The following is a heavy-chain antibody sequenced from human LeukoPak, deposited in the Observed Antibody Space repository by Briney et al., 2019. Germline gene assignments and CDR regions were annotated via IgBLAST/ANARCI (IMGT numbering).Heavy chain of an antibody. V-gene: IGHV3-11*05. D-gene: IGHD5-18*01. J-gene: IGHJ4*02. CDR1: GFTFSDYY. Sequence: GGSLRLSCAASGFTFSDYYMSWIRQAPGKGLEWVSYISSSSSYTNYADSVKGRFTISRDNAKNSLYLQMNSLRAEDTAVYYCARDPDGYRQGHHFDYWGQGTLVTVSS. CDR3: ARDPDGYRQGHHFDY. CDR2: ISSSSSYT.